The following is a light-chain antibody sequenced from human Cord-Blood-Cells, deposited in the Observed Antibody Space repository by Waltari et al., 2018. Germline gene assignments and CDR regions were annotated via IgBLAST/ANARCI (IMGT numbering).Light chain of an antibody. J-gene: IGKJ3*01. V-gene: IGKV1-39*01. CDR2: AAS. CDR1: QSISSY. CDR3: QQSYSTPFT. Sequence: DIQMTQSPSSLSASVGDRVTITCRASQSISSYINWYQQKPGKAPKLLIYAASSLQSGVPSRFSGSGSGTDFTLTSSSLQPEDFATYYCQQSYSTPFTFGPGTKVDIK.